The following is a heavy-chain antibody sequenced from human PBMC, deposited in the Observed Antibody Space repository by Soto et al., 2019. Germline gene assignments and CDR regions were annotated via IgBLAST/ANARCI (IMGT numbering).Heavy chain of an antibody. V-gene: IGHV3-23*01. CDR3: AKDHPTTYDILTGSHHTKFDY. CDR2: ISGSGGST. D-gene: IGHD3-9*01. J-gene: IGHJ4*02. CDR1: GFTFSSYA. Sequence: PGGSLRLSCAASGFTFSSYAMSWVRQAPGKGLEWVSAISGSGGSTYYADSVKGRFTISGDNSKNTLYLQMNSLRAEDTAVYYCAKDHPTTYDILTGSHHTKFDYWGQGTLVTVSS.